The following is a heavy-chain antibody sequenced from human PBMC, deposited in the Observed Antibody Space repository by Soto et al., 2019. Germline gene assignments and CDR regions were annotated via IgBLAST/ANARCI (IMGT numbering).Heavy chain of an antibody. CDR1: GGSISSGGDY. V-gene: IGHV4-31*03. Sequence: SETLSLTCTVSGGSISSGGDYWTWIRQHPGKGLEWIGYIYYSGSTYYNPSLKSRLTMSVDTSKDQFSLKLTSVTAADTAVYYCARVWGGAFDFWGQGTMVTVSS. CDR2: IYYSGST. D-gene: IGHD3-10*01. J-gene: IGHJ3*01. CDR3: ARVWGGAFDF.